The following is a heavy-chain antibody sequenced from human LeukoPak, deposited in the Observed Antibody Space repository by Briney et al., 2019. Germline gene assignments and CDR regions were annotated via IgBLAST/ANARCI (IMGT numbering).Heavy chain of an antibody. V-gene: IGHV3-23*01. CDR2: ISGSGGST. CDR1: GFTFSSYA. J-gene: IGHJ4*02. CDR3: AKRSHGSDY. Sequence: GGSLRLSCAASGFTFSSYAMSWVRQAPGKGLEWVSAISGSGGSTYYADSVKGRFTLSRDNSKNTLYLRMNSLRAAGTAVYYCAKRSHGSDYWGQGTLVTVSS. D-gene: IGHD1-26*01.